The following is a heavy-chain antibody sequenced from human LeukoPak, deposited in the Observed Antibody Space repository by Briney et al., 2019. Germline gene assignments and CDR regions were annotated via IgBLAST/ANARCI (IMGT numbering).Heavy chain of an antibody. CDR1: GGSISSSNW. J-gene: IGHJ5*02. V-gene: IGHV4-4*02. D-gene: IGHD6-13*01. CDR2: INHSGST. Sequence: PSETLSLTCAVSGGSISSSNWWSWVRQPPGKGLEWIGEINHSGSTNYNPSLKSRVTISVDTSKNQFSLKLSSVTAADTAVYYCACRIAAAGTGWFDPWGQGTLVTVSS. CDR3: ACRIAAAGTGWFDP.